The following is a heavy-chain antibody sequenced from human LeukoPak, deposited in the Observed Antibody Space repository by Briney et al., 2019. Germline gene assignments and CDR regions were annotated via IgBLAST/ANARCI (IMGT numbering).Heavy chain of an antibody. V-gene: IGHV3-48*03. J-gene: IGHJ4*02. Sequence: GGSLRLSCAASVFAFGADEMNWVRQAPGKGLEWVAYFAGSDTTKYYADSVRGRFTISRDNAKNSLYLQMNSLRAEDTALYYCTTLGYHLDSWGQGTLVTVSS. CDR2: FAGSDTTK. CDR3: TTLGYHLDS. CDR1: VFAFGADE. D-gene: IGHD3-22*01.